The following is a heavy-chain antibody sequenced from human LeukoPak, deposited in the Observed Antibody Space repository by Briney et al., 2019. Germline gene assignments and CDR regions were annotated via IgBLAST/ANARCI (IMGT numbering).Heavy chain of an antibody. J-gene: IGHJ4*02. CDR2: ISAYNGNT. Sequence: ASVKVSCKASGYTFTSYGISWVRQAPGQGLEWMGWISAYNGNTNYAQKLQGRVTMTTDTSTSTAYMELRSLRSDDTAVYYCAKLGDYGSGSYYYFDYRGQGTLVTVSS. CDR3: AKLGDYGSGSYYYFDY. V-gene: IGHV1-18*01. D-gene: IGHD3-10*01. CDR1: GYTFTSYG.